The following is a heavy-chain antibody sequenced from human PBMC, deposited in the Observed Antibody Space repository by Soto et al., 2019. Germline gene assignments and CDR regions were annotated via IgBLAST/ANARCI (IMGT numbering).Heavy chain of an antibody. CDR3: TKETMTYYDSSGYYYRGFDY. CDR1: GFTFSNAW. CDR2: IKSKTDGGTT. Sequence: EVQLVESGGGLVKPGGSLRLSCAASGFTFSNAWMNWVRQAPGKGLEWVGRIKSKTDGGTTDYAAPVKGRFTISRDDSKNTLYLQMNSLKTEDTAVYYCTKETMTYYDSSGYYYRGFDYWGQGTLVTVSS. J-gene: IGHJ4*02. V-gene: IGHV3-15*07. D-gene: IGHD3-22*01.